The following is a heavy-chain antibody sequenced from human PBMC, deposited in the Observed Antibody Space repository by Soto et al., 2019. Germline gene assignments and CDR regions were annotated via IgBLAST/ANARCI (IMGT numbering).Heavy chain of an antibody. CDR2: ISSSSSYI. Sequence: EVQLVESGGGLVKPGGSLRLSCAASGFTFSSYSMNWVRQAPGKGLEWVSSISSSSSYIYYADSVKGRFTISRDNAKNSLYLQMNSLRAEDTAVYYCARDGSSGWSEHDAFDIWGQGTMVTVSS. J-gene: IGHJ3*02. V-gene: IGHV3-21*01. CDR1: GFTFSSYS. CDR3: ARDGSSGWSEHDAFDI. D-gene: IGHD6-19*01.